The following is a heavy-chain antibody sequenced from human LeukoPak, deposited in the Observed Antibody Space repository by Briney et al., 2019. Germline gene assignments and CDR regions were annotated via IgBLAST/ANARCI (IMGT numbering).Heavy chain of an antibody. CDR2: IRVYNGDT. V-gene: IGHV1-18*01. J-gene: IGHJ4*02. Sequence: GASVKVSCTPSGYTFSSYGISWVRQAPGQGLEWMGWIRVYNGDTNYAQKFKGRVTMTTDTSTNTAYMELRSLGSDDTAVYYCARGGSRVTTINILDYWGQGALVTASS. CDR3: ARGGSRVTTINILDY. CDR1: GYTFSSYG. D-gene: IGHD5-24*01.